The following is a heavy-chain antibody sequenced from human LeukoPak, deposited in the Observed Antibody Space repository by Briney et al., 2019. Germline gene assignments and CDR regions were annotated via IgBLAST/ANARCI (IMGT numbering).Heavy chain of an antibody. CDR2: IKHDGSEK. CDR3: AKSSSKYSSGWYWG. V-gene: IGHV3-7*03. D-gene: IGHD6-19*01. CDR1: GFIFTGYF. Sequence: GGSLRLSCAAPGFIFTGYFMSWVRQAPGKGLEWVASIKHDGSEKYYVDSVRGRFTISRDNTKNLLYLQMNSLRAEDTALYYCAKSSSKYSSGWYWGWGQGTLVTVSS. J-gene: IGHJ4*02.